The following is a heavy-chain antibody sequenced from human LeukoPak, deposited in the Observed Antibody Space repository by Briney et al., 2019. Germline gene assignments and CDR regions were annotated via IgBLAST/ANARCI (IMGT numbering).Heavy chain of an antibody. Sequence: SQTLSLTCTVSGGSISSGGYYWSWIRQPPGKGLEWIGYIYYSGSTNYNPSLKSRVTISVDTSKNQFSLKLSSVTAADTAVYYCVRVRLVEYSSSPYYFDYWGQGTLVTVSS. D-gene: IGHD6-13*01. CDR3: VRVRLVEYSSSPYYFDY. J-gene: IGHJ4*02. V-gene: IGHV4-61*08. CDR1: GGSISSGGYY. CDR2: IYYSGST.